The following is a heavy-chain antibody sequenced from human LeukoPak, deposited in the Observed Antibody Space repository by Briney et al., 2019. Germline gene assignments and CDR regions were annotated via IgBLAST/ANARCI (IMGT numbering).Heavy chain of an antibody. CDR2: ISSSGSTI. V-gene: IGHV3-11*01. CDR1: GFTFSDYY. D-gene: IGHD6-6*01. Sequence: PGGSLRLSCAASGFTFSDYYMSWIRQAPGKGLEWVSYISSSGSTIYYADSVKGRFTISRDNAKNSLYLQMNSLRAEDTALYYCAKDAEIRYSNSPTQPFDYWGQGTLVTVSS. CDR3: AKDAEIRYSNSPTQPFDY. J-gene: IGHJ4*02.